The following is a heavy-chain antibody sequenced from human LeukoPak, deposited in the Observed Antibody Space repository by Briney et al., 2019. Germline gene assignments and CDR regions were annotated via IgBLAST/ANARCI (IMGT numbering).Heavy chain of an antibody. Sequence: PGGSLRLSCAASGFTFSSYSMNWVRQAPGKGLEWVSYISSSSSTIYYADSVKGRFTISRGNAKNSLYLQMNSLRAEDTAVYYCASHLTIFGVVTKGYYYMDVWGKGTTVTVSS. J-gene: IGHJ6*03. D-gene: IGHD3-3*01. CDR3: ASHLTIFGVVTKGYYYMDV. V-gene: IGHV3-48*01. CDR2: ISSSSSTI. CDR1: GFTFSSYS.